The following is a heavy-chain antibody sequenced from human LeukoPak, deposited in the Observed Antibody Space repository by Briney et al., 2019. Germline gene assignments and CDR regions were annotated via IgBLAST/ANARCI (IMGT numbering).Heavy chain of an antibody. V-gene: IGHV4-59*01. CDR3: ARDRSAYDPYFDY. CDR1: GGSISSYY. CDR2: IYYSGST. J-gene: IGHJ4*02. D-gene: IGHD5-12*01. Sequence: SETLSLTCTVSGGSISSYYWSRIRQPPGKGLEWIGYIYYSGSTNYNLSLKSRVSISVDTSKNQFSLRLNSVTAADTAVYYCARDRSAYDPYFDYWGQGTLVTVSS.